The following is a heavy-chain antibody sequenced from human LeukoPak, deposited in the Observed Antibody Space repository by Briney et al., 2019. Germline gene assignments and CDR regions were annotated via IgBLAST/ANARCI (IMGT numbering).Heavy chain of an antibody. D-gene: IGHD2-2*01. J-gene: IGHJ3*02. Sequence: SDTLSLTCTVSGGSISSYYWSWMPQPAGKGLEGIGRIYTSGSTNYNPSLKSRVTMSVVTSKIQFSLKLSSVTTADTAVYYCARERWDIVVVPAAMDAFDIWGQGTMVTVSS. CDR2: IYTSGST. V-gene: IGHV4-4*07. CDR3: ARERWDIVVVPAAMDAFDI. CDR1: GGSISSYY.